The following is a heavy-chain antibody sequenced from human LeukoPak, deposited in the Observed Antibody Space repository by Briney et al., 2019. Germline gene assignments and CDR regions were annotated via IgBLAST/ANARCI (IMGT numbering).Heavy chain of an antibody. Sequence: ASVKVSCKASGYTFTSYAMNWVRQTPGQGLEWMGWINTNTGNPTYAQGFTGRFVFSLDTSVSTAYLQTSSLKAEDTAVYYCARDLAAAGTAIDYWGQGTLVTVSS. D-gene: IGHD6-13*01. CDR2: INTNTGNP. CDR3: ARDLAAAGTAIDY. CDR1: GYTFTSYA. J-gene: IGHJ4*02. V-gene: IGHV7-4-1*02.